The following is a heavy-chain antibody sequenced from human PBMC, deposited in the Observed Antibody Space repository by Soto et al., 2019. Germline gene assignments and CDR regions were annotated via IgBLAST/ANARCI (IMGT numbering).Heavy chain of an antibody. J-gene: IGHJ6*02. CDR1: GFAFSNAW. CDR3: TTPAPGIAAARRPLRGKYGMDV. D-gene: IGHD6-13*01. V-gene: IGHV3-15*07. CDR2: IKSKTDGGTT. Sequence: GGSLRLSCAASGFAFSNAWMNWVRQAPGKGLEWVGRIKSKTDGGTTDYAAPVKGRFTISRDDSKNTLYLQMNSLKTEDTAVYYCTTPAPGIAAARRPLRGKYGMDVWGQGTTVTVSS.